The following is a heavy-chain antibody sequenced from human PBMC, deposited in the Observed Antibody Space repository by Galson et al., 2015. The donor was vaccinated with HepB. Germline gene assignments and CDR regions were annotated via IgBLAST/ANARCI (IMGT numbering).Heavy chain of an antibody. CDR1: GGSFSAYY. CDR3: ARGLTSGGGYFDL. D-gene: IGHD1-14*01. Sequence: ETLSLTCAVYGGSFSAYYWTWIRQPPGKGLEWIGQISHSGTTNYNPSLKTRVIISIDASKHQFSLRMSSVTAADTALFYCARGLTSGGGYFDLWGRGTPVTVSS. CDR2: ISHSGTT. V-gene: IGHV4-34*01. J-gene: IGHJ2*01.